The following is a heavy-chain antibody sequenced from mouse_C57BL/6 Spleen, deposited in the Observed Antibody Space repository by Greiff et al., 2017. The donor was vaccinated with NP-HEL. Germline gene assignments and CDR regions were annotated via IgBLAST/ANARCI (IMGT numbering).Heavy chain of an antibody. Sequence: VQLQQSGPELVKPGASVKISCKASGYTFTDYYMNWVKQSHGKSLEWIGDINPNNGGTSYNQKFKGKATLTVDKSSSTAYMELRSLTSEDSAVYYCARAGKYLDYWGQGTTLTVSS. V-gene: IGHV1-26*01. J-gene: IGHJ2*01. CDR1: GYTFTDYY. CDR2: INPNNGGT. CDR3: ARAGKYLDY.